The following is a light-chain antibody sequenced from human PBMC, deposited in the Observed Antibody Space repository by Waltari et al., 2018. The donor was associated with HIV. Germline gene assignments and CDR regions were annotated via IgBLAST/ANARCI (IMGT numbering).Light chain of an antibody. CDR2: KVD. Sequence: SGLTQPASVSGFPGQSITISCTGADSDFGFYHFFSWYHQHPGKVPKVILSKVDSRASGVSDRFSGSKSGNTASLTISGLRTEDEGVYFCASYTANDTVMFAGGTTVTVL. V-gene: IGLV2-14*01. J-gene: IGLJ3*02. CDR1: DSDFGFYHF. CDR3: ASYTANDTVM.